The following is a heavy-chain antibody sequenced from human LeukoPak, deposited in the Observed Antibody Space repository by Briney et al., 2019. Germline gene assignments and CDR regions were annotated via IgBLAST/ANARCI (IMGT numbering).Heavy chain of an antibody. CDR3: AKDPRSYGGDY. D-gene: IGHD3-16*01. CDR1: GFTFSNYA. Sequence: GGSLRLSCAASGFTFSNYAISWVRQAPGKGLEWVSTISGSGVGTYYADSVKGRFTISRDNSKNTLYLQMNSLRAEDTAVYYCAKDPRSYGGDYWGQGTLVTVSS. J-gene: IGHJ4*02. CDR2: ISGSGVGT. V-gene: IGHV3-23*01.